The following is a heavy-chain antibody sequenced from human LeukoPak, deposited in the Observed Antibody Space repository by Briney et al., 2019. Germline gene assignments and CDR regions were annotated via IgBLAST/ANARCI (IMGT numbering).Heavy chain of an antibody. V-gene: IGHV3-21*01. J-gene: IGHJ3*02. CDR2: ISSSSSYI. CDR1: GFTFSSYS. Sequence: GGSLRLSCAASGFTFSSYSMNWVRQAPGKGLEWVSSISSSSSYIYYADSVKGRFTISRDNAKNSLYLQMNSLRAEDTAVYYCAIQGPYCSSTSCYIEDAFDIWGPGTMVTVSS. CDR3: AIQGPYCSSTSCYIEDAFDI. D-gene: IGHD2-2*02.